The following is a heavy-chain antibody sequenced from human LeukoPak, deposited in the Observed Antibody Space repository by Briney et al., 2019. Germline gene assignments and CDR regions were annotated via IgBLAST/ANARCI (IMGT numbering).Heavy chain of an antibody. CDR2: IYYSGST. Sequence: SETLSLTCTVSGGSVNSGSYYWDWIRQPPGKGLEWIGYIYYSGSTNYNPSLKSRVTISVDTSKNQFSLKLSSVTAADTAVYYCARAAYSGSYHSDYWGQGTLVTVSS. D-gene: IGHD1-26*01. CDR1: GGSVNSGSYY. V-gene: IGHV4-61*01. J-gene: IGHJ4*02. CDR3: ARAAYSGSYHSDY.